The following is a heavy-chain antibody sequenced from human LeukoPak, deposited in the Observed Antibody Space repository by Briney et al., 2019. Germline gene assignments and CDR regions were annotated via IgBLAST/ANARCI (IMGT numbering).Heavy chain of an antibody. D-gene: IGHD3-3*01. V-gene: IGHV4-59*01. J-gene: IGHJ5*01. CDR1: GGSISSYY. CDR2: IYYNGST. CDR3: ARSPSNYDFWNGYYNGWFDS. Sequence: TSETLSLTCTVSGGSISSYYWSWIRQPPGKGLEWIGYIYYNGSTNYNPSLKGRVTISVHTSKNQFSLKLTSVTAADTAVYYCARSPSNYDFWNGYYNGWFDSWGQGTLVTVSS.